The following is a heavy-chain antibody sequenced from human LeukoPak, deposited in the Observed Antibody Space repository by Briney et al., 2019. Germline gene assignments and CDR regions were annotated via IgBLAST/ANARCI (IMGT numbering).Heavy chain of an antibody. CDR3: ARTTSMTASGYDY. CDR2: INPDTGDK. Sequence: GASVKVSCKASGYTFTNYHINWVRQASGQGLEWMTWINPDTGDKGYARKFQDRVTITTDTSTSTAYMELSSLSSEDTAVYLCARTTSMTASGYDYWGQGTLVSVSS. V-gene: IGHV1-8*03. CDR1: GYTFTNYH. D-gene: IGHD2-21*02. J-gene: IGHJ4*02.